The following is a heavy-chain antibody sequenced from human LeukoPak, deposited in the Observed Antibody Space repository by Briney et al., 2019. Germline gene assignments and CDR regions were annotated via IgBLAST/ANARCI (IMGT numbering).Heavy chain of an antibody. CDR2: IRGSGGNT. J-gene: IGHJ4*02. V-gene: IGHV3-23*01. CDR1: GFTFSNAW. Sequence: GGSLRLSCAASGFTFSNAWMSWVRQAPGKGLEWVSSIRGSGGNTYYADSVKGRFTISRDDSKNTLYLQMNSLRAEDRAIYYCARASGSSGYYQLPIDYWGQGTLLTISS. D-gene: IGHD3-22*01. CDR3: ARASGSSGYYQLPIDY.